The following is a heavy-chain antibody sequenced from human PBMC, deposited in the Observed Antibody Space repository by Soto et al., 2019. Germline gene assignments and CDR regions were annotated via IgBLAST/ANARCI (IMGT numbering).Heavy chain of an antibody. D-gene: IGHD6-13*01. J-gene: IGHJ5*02. V-gene: IGHV3-30*18. CDR2: ISYDGSNK. CDR1: GFTFSSYG. Sequence: QVQLVESGGGVVQPGRSLRLSCAASGFTFSSYGMHWVRQAPGKGLEWVAVISYDGSNKYYADSVKGRFTISRDNSKNPLYLQMNSLRAEDTAVYYCAKLAAAGTMTRNWFDPWGQGTLVTVSS. CDR3: AKLAAAGTMTRNWFDP.